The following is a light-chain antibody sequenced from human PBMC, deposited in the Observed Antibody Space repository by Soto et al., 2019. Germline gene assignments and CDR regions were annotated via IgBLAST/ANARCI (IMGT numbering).Light chain of an antibody. J-gene: IGKJ4*01. CDR2: DAS. CDR3: QQFKSYPVT. CDR1: QGISSA. Sequence: ALQLTQSPSSLSASVGDRVTITCRASQGISSALAWYQQKPGKPPKLLIYDASNLESGVPSRFSGSGSGTDFTLTISSLQPEDFATYYCQQFKSYPVTFGGGTKVETK. V-gene: IGKV1-13*02.